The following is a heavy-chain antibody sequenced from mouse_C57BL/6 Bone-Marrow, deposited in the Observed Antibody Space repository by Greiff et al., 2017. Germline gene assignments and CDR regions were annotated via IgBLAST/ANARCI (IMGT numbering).Heavy chain of an antibody. CDR2: ISDGGSYT. J-gene: IGHJ4*01. Sequence: EVKLMESGGGLVKPGGSLKLSCAASGFTFSSYAMSWVRQTPEKRLEWVATISDGGSYTYYPDNVKGRFTISRDTANNNLYLQMSHLKSEDTAMYYCARDLRLRRVMDYWGQGTSVTVSS. CDR3: ARDLRLRRVMDY. D-gene: IGHD2-4*01. CDR1: GFTFSSYA. V-gene: IGHV5-4*01.